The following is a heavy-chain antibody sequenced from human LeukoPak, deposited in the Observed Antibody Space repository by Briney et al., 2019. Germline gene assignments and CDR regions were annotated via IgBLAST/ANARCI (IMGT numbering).Heavy chain of an antibody. Sequence: PGGSLRLSCAASGITFSRFAMSWVRQLPGKGLEWVSGIISSGGGTYYADSVKGRFTISRDNSKNTLYLQMNDLRAEDTAVHYCAKDQTISGVNFFDFWGQGTLVTVSS. D-gene: IGHD3-10*01. CDR2: IISSGGGT. J-gene: IGHJ4*02. CDR3: AKDQTISGVNFFDF. V-gene: IGHV3-23*01. CDR1: GITFSRFA.